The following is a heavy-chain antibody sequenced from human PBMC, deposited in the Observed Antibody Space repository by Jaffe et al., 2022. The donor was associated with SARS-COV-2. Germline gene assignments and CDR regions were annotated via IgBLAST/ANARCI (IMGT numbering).Heavy chain of an antibody. J-gene: IGHJ4*02. D-gene: IGHD2-2*01. CDR2: ISFDGSDI. CDR3: AKDMSPALSEFDH. Sequence: QVQLVESGGGVVQPGRSLRLSCAASGFIFSAYGMHWVRQAPGKGLEWVAVISFDGSDIYYADSVKGRFTISRDNSKNTLYLQMSSLRGEDTAVYYCAKDMSPALSEFDHWGQGTLVTVSS. V-gene: IGHV3-30*18. CDR1: GFIFSAYG.